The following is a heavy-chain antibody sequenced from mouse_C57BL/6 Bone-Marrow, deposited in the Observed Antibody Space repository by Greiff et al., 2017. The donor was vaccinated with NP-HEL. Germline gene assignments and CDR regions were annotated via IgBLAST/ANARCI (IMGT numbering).Heavy chain of an antibody. CDR2: INPSSGYT. Sequence: QVQLQQPGAELARPGASVKMSCKASGYTFTSYTMHWVKQRPGQGLEWIGYINPSSGYTKYNQKFKDKATLTADKSSSTAYMQLSSLTSEDSAVYYCADYGSSYWYFDVWGTGTTVTVSS. CDR3: ADYGSSYWYFDV. D-gene: IGHD1-1*01. V-gene: IGHV1-4*01. CDR1: GYTFTSYT. J-gene: IGHJ1*03.